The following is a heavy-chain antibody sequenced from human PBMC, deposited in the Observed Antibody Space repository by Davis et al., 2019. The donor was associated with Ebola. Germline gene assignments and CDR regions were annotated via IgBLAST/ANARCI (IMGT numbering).Heavy chain of an antibody. J-gene: IGHJ4*02. CDR3: ARDGSYCGVDCYFDY. V-gene: IGHV3-7*03. CDR1: GFTFRSYW. Sequence: GESLKISCAVSGFTFRSYWMSWVRQAPGKGLEWVAKIHHDGTEKYYVDSVEGRFTISRDNSKNSLYLQMDSVRAEDTAVYYCARDGSYCGVDCYFDYWGQGTLVSVSS. CDR2: IHHDGTEK. D-gene: IGHD2-21*01.